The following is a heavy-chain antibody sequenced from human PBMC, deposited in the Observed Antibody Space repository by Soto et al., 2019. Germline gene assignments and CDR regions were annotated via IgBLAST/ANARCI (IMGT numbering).Heavy chain of an antibody. J-gene: IGHJ6*02. D-gene: IGHD6-13*01. Sequence: EVQLVESGGGLVTPGGSLTLSCAASGFSFSPAWMKWVRQAPGKGLEWVGLIKSKGGGGTADYAAPVKGRFIISRDDSKNTIYLQMNSLKPEDTAMYDCSWQQDFCDGRAVWGQGTTVTVSS. CDR3: SWQQDFCDGRAV. CDR2: IKSKGGGGTA. CDR1: GFSFSPAW. V-gene: IGHV3-15*07.